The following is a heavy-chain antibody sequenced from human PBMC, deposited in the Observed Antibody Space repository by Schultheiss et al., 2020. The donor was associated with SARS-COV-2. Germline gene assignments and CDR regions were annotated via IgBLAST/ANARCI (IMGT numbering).Heavy chain of an antibody. V-gene: IGHV3-30*07. Sequence: GGSLRLSCAASGFTFSSYAMHWVRQAPGKGLEWVAVISYDGSNKYYADSVKGRFTISRDNSKNTLYLQMNSLRAEDTAVYYCARALTTVTTDYWGQGTLVTVSS. CDR2: ISYDGSNK. CDR1: GFTFSSYA. J-gene: IGHJ4*02. D-gene: IGHD4-17*01. CDR3: ARALTTVTTDY.